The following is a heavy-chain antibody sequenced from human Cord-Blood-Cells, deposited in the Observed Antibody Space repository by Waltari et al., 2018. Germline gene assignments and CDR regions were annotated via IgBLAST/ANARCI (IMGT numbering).Heavy chain of an antibody. CDR1: GGSFRGYS. J-gene: IGHJ6*03. CDR2: INHSGST. V-gene: IGHV4-34*01. D-gene: IGHD2-2*02. Sequence: QVQLQQWGAGLLKPSETLSLTCAVYGGSFRGYSWSWIRPSPGNGLEWNGEINHSGSTNYNPSLKSRVTISVDTSKNQFSLKLSSVTAADTAVYYCARGRGEKYCSSTSCYKALDYYYYYMDVWGKGTTVTVSS. CDR3: ARGRGEKYCSSTSCYKALDYYYYYMDV.